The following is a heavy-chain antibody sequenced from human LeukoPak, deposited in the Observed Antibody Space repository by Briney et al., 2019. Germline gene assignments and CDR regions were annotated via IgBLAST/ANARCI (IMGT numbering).Heavy chain of an antibody. D-gene: IGHD3-22*01. CDR2: ISSSSSTI. Sequence: GGSLRLSCAASGFTFSSYSMNWVRQAPGKGLEWVSYISSSSSTIYYTDSVKGRFTISRGNAKNSLYLQMNSLRAEDTAVYYCARVMIVVGKRNAFDIWGQGTMVTVSS. J-gene: IGHJ3*02. V-gene: IGHV3-48*01. CDR1: GFTFSSYS. CDR3: ARVMIVVGKRNAFDI.